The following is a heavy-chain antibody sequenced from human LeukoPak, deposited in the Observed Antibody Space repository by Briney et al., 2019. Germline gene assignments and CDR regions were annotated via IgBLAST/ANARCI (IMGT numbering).Heavy chain of an antibody. V-gene: IGHV1-2*02. CDR1: GYTFTGYY. CDR2: INPNSGGT. Sequence: ASVKVSCKASGYTFTGYYMHWVRQAPGQGLEWMGWINPNSGGTNYALKFQGRVTMTTDTSTTTAYMELRSLRSDDTAVYYCARGRYYDSGGYDEAFDIWGQGTAVTVSS. CDR3: ARGRYYDSGGYDEAFDI. D-gene: IGHD3-22*01. J-gene: IGHJ3*02.